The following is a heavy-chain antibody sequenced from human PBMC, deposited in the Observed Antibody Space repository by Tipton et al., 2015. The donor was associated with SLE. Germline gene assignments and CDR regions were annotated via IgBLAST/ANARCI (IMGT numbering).Heavy chain of an antibody. V-gene: IGHV4-59*01. CDR1: GGSISSYY. CDR2: IYYSGST. D-gene: IGHD3-10*01. CDR3: ARVPLYYPFYIDV. J-gene: IGHJ6*03. Sequence: TLSLTCSVYGGSISSYYWSWIRQPPGKGLEWIGYIYYSGSTNYNPSLKSRVTISVDTSKNQFSLKLSSVTAADTAVYYCARVPLYYPFYIDVWDKGTTVTVSS.